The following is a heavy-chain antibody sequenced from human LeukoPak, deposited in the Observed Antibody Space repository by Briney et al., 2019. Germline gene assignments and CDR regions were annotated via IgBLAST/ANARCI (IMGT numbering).Heavy chain of an antibody. CDR3: AKDKGRAAAYYYGMDV. Sequence: GRSLRLSCAASGFTFDDYAMHWVRQAPGRGLEWVSGISWNSGIIGYADSVKGRFTISRDNAKNSLYLQMNSLRAEDTALYYCAKDKGRAAAYYYGMDVWGQGTTVTVSS. V-gene: IGHV3-9*01. CDR1: GFTFDDYA. CDR2: ISWNSGII. D-gene: IGHD6-13*01. J-gene: IGHJ6*02.